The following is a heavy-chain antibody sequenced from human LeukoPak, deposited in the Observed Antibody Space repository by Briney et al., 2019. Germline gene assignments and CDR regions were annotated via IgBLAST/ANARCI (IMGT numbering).Heavy chain of an antibody. CDR1: GFTFSSYA. CDR3: AKRRDYGSGRGNWFDP. V-gene: IGHV3-23*01. D-gene: IGHD3-10*01. Sequence: PGGSLRLSCAASGFTFSSYAMSWVRQAPGKGLEWVSAISGSGGSTYYADSVKGRFTIPRDNSKNTLYLQMNSLRAEDTAVYYCAKRRDYGSGRGNWFDPWGQGTLVTVSS. CDR2: ISGSGGST. J-gene: IGHJ5*02.